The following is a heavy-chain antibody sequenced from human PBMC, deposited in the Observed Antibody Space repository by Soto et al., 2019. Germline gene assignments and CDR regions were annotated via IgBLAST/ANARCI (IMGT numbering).Heavy chain of an antibody. CDR3: ALYCTGGSCYGALGY. V-gene: IGHV3-21*01. D-gene: IGHD2-15*01. J-gene: IGHJ4*02. CDR2: ISSSSSYI. Sequence: PGGSLRLSCAPSGFTFSSYSMNWVRQAPGKGLEWVSSISSSSSYIYYADSVKGRFTISRDNAKNSLYLQMNSLRAEDTAVYYCALYCTGGSCYGALGYWGQGTPVTVSS. CDR1: GFTFSSYS.